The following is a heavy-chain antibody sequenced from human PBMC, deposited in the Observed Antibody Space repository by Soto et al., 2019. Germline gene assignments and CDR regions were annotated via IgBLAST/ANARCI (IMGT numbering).Heavy chain of an antibody. CDR2: ISGTSTTI. Sequence: PGVLQRLSWSAAGGKCVGYSVNWIRKDLGRGLEWVSYISGTSTTIYYADSVKGRFTISRDNAKNSLFLQMNSLRDEDTALYYCARGRSGSYHSPFDYWGLRTLVPVFS. CDR1: GGKCVGYS. CDR3: ARGRSGSYHSPFDY. J-gene: IGHJ4*02. V-gene: IGHV3-48*02. D-gene: IGHD1-26*01.